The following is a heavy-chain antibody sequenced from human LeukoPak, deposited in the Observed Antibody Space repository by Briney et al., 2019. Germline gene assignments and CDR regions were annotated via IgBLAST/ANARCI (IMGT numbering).Heavy chain of an antibody. D-gene: IGHD4-11*01. CDR1: GYTFTGYY. CDR3: ARDPSTTVTTSSNWFDP. Sequence: GASVKVSCKASGYTFTGYYMHWVRQAPGQGLEWMGRINPNSGGTNYAQKFQGRVTMTRGTSISTAYMELSRLRSDDTAVYYCARDPSTTVTTSSNWFDPWGQGTLVTVSS. J-gene: IGHJ5*02. CDR2: INPNSGGT. V-gene: IGHV1-2*06.